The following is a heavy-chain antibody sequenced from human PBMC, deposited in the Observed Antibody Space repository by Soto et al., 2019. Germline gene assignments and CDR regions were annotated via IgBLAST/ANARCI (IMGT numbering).Heavy chain of an antibody. CDR1: GFTFSTYW. D-gene: IGHD3-10*01. Sequence: PGGSLRLSCAASGFTFSTYWMHWVRQAPGKGLEWVSSITSGSSSIYYADSVKGRFTISRDNAKNSLYLQMNSLRAEDTAVYYCAREREFGSAGFDYWGQGTLVTVSS. CDR3: AREREFGSAGFDY. J-gene: IGHJ4*02. V-gene: IGHV3-21*01. CDR2: ITSGSSSI.